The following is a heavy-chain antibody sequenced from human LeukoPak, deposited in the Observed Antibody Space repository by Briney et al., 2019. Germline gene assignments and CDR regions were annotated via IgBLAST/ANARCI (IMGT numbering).Heavy chain of an antibody. Sequence: GGSLRLSCAASGFTFSSCGFNWVRQAPGKGLEWVSSIGPTGTDRYYADSVRGRFTISRDNTKNSMYLQMDSLRDEDTAVYYCATETIGRHYDYWGQGTLLTVSS. V-gene: IGHV3-21*01. D-gene: IGHD1-14*01. CDR2: IGPTGTDR. J-gene: IGHJ4*02. CDR3: ATETIGRHYDY. CDR1: GFTFSSCG.